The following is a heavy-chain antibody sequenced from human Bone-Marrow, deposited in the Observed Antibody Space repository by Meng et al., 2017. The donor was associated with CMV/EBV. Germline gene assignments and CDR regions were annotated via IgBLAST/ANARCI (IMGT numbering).Heavy chain of an antibody. Sequence: GGSLRLSCTGSGFTFGDYAMSWVRQAPGKGLEWVGFIRSKVYGGTIEYAASVKGRFIISRDDSKSIAYLQMNSLKTEDTAVYYCTRGRGATGYWGQGTLVTVSS. D-gene: IGHD1-26*01. J-gene: IGHJ4*02. CDR1: GFTFGDYA. V-gene: IGHV3-49*04. CDR3: TRGRGATGY. CDR2: IRSKVYGGTI.